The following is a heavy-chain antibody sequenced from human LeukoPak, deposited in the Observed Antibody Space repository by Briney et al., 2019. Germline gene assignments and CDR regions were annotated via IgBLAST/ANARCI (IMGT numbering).Heavy chain of an antibody. CDR3: ARGVGNSPYYYYYYMDV. CDR1: RFTVSSNY. Sequence: PGGSLRLSCAASRFTVSSNYMSWVRQAPGKGLEWVSVIYSGGSTYYADSVKGRFTISRDNSKNTLYLQMNSLRAEDTAVYYCARGVGNSPYYYYYYMDVWGKGTTVTVSS. V-gene: IGHV3-53*01. D-gene: IGHD4-23*01. J-gene: IGHJ6*03. CDR2: IYSGGST.